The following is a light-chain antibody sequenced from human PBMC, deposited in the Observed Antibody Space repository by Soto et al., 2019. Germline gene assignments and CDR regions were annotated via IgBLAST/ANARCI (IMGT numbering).Light chain of an antibody. CDR3: ASWDDSLNGFV. Sequence: QPVLTQPPSASGTPGQRVTISCSGSSSNIGSTTVSWYQQLPGAAPKLLIYSNDQWPSGVPDRFSGSKSGTPASLAISGLQSEDEADYYSASWDDSLNGFVFGTGTKVTVL. CDR1: SSNIGSTT. V-gene: IGLV1-44*01. CDR2: SND. J-gene: IGLJ1*01.